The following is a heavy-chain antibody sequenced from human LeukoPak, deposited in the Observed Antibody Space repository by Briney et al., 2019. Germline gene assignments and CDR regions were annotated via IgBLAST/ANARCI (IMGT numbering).Heavy chain of an antibody. J-gene: IGHJ5*02. CDR1: GYSFTSYR. D-gene: IGHD3-9*01. Sequence: GESLKISCKGSGYSFTSYRIGWVRQMPGKGLEWMGIIYPGDSDTRYSPSFQGQVTISADKSISTAYLQWSSLKASDTAMYYCARQGGLSKYDILNWLDPWGQGTLVTVSS. CDR3: ARQGGLSKYDILNWLDP. CDR2: IYPGDSDT. V-gene: IGHV5-51*01.